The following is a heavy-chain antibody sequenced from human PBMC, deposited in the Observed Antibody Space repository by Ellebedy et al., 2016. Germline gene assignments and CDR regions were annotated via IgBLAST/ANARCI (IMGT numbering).Heavy chain of an antibody. CDR2: VDSSGNT. V-gene: IGHV4-4*07. Sequence: SETLSLTCTVSGGSITSDYWSWIRQPAGKGLEWIGRVDSSGNTNYNPSLKNRVTMSLDTSNNQFSLKLTSVTAADTGVYYCARGSTPHFDSWGQGTLVTVSS. CDR1: GGSITSDY. CDR3: ARGSTPHFDS. J-gene: IGHJ4*02.